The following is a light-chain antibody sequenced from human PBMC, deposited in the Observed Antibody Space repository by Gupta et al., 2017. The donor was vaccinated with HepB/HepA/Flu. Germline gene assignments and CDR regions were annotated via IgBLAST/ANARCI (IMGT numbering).Light chain of an antibody. Sequence: QLVLTQSPSASASLGASFTLTCTLSSGHSSYAIAWHQQQPEKGPRYLMKVNSDGSHTKGDGIPDRFSGSSSGAERYLTISSLQSEDEADYYCQTWGSGIGYAFGTGTKVTVL. CDR2: VNSDGSH. CDR3: QTWGSGIGYA. J-gene: IGLJ1*01. V-gene: IGLV4-69*01. CDR1: SGHSSYA.